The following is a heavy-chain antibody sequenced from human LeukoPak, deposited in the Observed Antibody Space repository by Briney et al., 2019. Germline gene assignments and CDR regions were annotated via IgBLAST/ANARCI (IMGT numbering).Heavy chain of an antibody. J-gene: IGHJ4*02. V-gene: IGHV1-2*02. CDR3: AKWYYGSSGHIDY. D-gene: IGHD3-22*01. CDR2: INPNSGGT. CDR1: GYTFTGYY. Sequence: ASVKVSCKASGYTFTGYYMHWVRQAPGQGLEWMGWINPNSGGTNYAQKFQGRVTMTRDTSISTAYMELTSLRSDDTAVYYCAKWYYGSSGHIDYWGQGTLVTVSS.